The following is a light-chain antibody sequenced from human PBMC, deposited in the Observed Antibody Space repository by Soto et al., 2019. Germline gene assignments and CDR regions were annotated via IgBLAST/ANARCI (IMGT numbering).Light chain of an antibody. J-gene: IGKJ2*01. CDR2: DAS. CDR1: QDISNY. V-gene: IGKV1-33*01. Sequence: DIQRTQSPPSLSASVGDRVNITCQASQDISNYLHWYQQKPGKAPKLLSYDASNLETGVPSRFSGSGSGTDFVLIISSLQPEDIATYYCQQYDNPYTFGQGTKLEI. CDR3: QQYDNPYT.